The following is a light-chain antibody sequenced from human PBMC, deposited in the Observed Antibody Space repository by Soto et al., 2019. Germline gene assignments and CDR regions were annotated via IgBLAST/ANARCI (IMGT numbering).Light chain of an antibody. CDR3: QQYYASSWT. CDR1: QSISSTY. J-gene: IGKJ1*01. CDR2: AAS. Sequence: EIVLTQSPGTLSLSPGERATLSCRASQSISSTYLAWYRQKPGQAPMLLIYAASSRATGIPDRFSGSGSGTDFTLTISRLEPEDFAVYYCQQYYASSWTFGQGTRVEIK. V-gene: IGKV3-20*01.